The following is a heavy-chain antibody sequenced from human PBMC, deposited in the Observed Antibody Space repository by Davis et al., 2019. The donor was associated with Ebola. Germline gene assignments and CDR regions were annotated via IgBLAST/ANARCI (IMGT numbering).Heavy chain of an antibody. D-gene: IGHD3-16*01. V-gene: IGHV3-7*01. CDR1: AITFSSYA. CDR2: INLDRTEK. Sequence: PAGSLRLSCADSAITFSSYAMTWVRQAPGKALGWVANINLDRTEKPYADSVRGRFSISRDNTENSLDLQMNSLRVEDTAVYYCARVLFGSHDYVWGTYPYPYFDFWGQGTLVTVSS. J-gene: IGHJ4*02. CDR3: ARVLFGSHDYVWGTYPYPYFDF.